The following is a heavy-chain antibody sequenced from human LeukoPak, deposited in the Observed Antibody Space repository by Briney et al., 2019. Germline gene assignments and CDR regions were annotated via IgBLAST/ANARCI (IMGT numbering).Heavy chain of an antibody. J-gene: IGHJ6*03. Sequence: PSETLSLTCTVSGRSISSYYWSWIRQPPGKGLEWIGYIYYSGSTNYNPSLKSRVTISVDTSKNQFSLKLSSVTAADTAVYYCARSLPDYYYYMDVWGKGTTVTVSS. CDR2: IYYSGST. CDR3: ARSLPDYYYYMDV. CDR1: GRSISSYY. V-gene: IGHV4-59*01.